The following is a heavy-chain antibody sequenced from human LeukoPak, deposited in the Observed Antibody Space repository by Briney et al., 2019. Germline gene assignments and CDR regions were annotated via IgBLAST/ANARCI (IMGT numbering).Heavy chain of an antibody. Sequence: SETLSLTCTVSGGSISSYYWSWIRQPPGKGLEWIGYIYYSGSTNYNPSLKSRVTISVDTSKNQFSLKLSSVTAADTAVYYCARGVSEPPGTVTTSRNYAFDYWGQGTLVTVSS. D-gene: IGHD4-17*01. J-gene: IGHJ4*02. V-gene: IGHV4-59*01. CDR1: GGSISSYY. CDR3: ARGVSEPPGTVTTSRNYAFDY. CDR2: IYYSGST.